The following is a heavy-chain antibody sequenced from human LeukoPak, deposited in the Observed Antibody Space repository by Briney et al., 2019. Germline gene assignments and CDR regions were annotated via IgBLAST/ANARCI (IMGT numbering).Heavy chain of an antibody. CDR1: GYTLTELS. CDR3: ARSGYDSSGYPFDY. J-gene: IGHJ4*02. Sequence: GASVKVSCKVSGYTLTELSMHWVRQAPGQGLEWMGWISAYNGNTNYAQKLQGRVTMTTDTSTSTAYMELRSLRSDDTAVYYCARSGYDSSGYPFDYWGQGTLVTVSS. D-gene: IGHD3-22*01. V-gene: IGHV1-18*01. CDR2: ISAYNGNT.